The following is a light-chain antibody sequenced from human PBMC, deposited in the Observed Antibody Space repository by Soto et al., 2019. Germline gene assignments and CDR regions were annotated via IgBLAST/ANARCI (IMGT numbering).Light chain of an antibody. CDR2: AAS. CDR1: QSVSSSY. CDR3: QQYGSSQWT. J-gene: IGKJ1*01. V-gene: IGKV3-20*01. Sequence: EVVLTQSPGTLSLSPGERTTLSCRASQSVSSSYLAGYKQKPGQAPRLLIYAASSRATGIPDRFSGSGSGTDFSLTISKLEHEDFAVYYCQQYGSSQWTFGQGTKVEIK.